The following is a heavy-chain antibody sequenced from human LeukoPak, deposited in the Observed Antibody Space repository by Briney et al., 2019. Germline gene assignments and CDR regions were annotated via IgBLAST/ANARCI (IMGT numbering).Heavy chain of an antibody. CDR3: ARDYGMATAYWYFDL. CDR2: INAGNGNT. D-gene: IGHD5-24*01. Sequence: ASVKVSCKASGYTFTSYAMHWVRQAPGQRLEWMGWINAGNGNTKYSQKFQGRVTMTRDTSTSTVYMELSSLRSEDTAVYYCARDYGMATAYWYFDLWGRGTLVTVSS. CDR1: GYTFTSYA. V-gene: IGHV1-3*01. J-gene: IGHJ2*01.